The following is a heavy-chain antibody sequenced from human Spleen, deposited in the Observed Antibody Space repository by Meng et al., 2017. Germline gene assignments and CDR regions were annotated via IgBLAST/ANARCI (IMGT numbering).Heavy chain of an antibody. CDR2: IYHSGRT. CDR1: GGSIRNDQW. Sequence: VPLHDSASGLVKLPGNLSLTFDVSGGSIRNDQWWSWVRQPPGKGLEWIGEIYHSGRTNYNPSVKSRVIMSVDKSQNQFSLKLTSVTAADTAVYYCTTLYADSISWGQGTLVTVSS. CDR3: TTLYADSIS. D-gene: IGHD4-17*01. J-gene: IGHJ4*02. V-gene: IGHV4-4*03.